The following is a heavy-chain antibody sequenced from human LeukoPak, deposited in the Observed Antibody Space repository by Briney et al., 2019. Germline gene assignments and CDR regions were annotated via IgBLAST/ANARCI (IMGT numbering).Heavy chain of an antibody. CDR3: ARQRWLRTNYMDV. J-gene: IGHJ6*03. D-gene: IGHD5-12*01. V-gene: IGHV4-59*08. Sequence: SETLSLTCTVSGGSISSYYWSWIRQPPGTGLEWIGYIYYSGSTNYNPSLKSRVTISVDTSKNQFSLKLSSVTAADTAVYYCARQRWLRTNYMDVWGKGTTVTVSS. CDR1: GGSISSYY. CDR2: IYYSGST.